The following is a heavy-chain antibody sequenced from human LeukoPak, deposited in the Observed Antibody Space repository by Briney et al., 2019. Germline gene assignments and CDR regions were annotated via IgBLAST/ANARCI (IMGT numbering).Heavy chain of an antibody. CDR1: GLPFSDAW. D-gene: IGHD3-10*01. CDR2: IKSKGSGGTT. V-gene: IGHV3-15*01. J-gene: IGHJ6*03. CDR3: SWIRGALGYYYMDV. Sequence: GGSLRLSCTVSGLPFSDAWMSWVRQAPGKGLEWVGRIKSKGSGGTTDYGAPVKDRSTISRDDLENTMYLQMSSLKTEDTAVYYCSWIRGALGYYYMDVWGKGTPVTISS.